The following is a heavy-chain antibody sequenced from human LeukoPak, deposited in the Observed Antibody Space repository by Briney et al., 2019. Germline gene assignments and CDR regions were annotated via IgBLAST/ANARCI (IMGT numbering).Heavy chain of an antibody. J-gene: IGHJ5*02. V-gene: IGHV4-34*01. CDR3: AMTTVTVNWFDP. CDR1: GGSFSGYY. Sequence: PSETLSLTCAVYGGSFSGYYWSWIRQPPGKGLEWIGEINHSGSTNYNPSLKSRVTISVDTSKNQFSLKLSSVTAADTAVYYCAMTTVTVNWFDPWGQGTLVTVSS. CDR2: INHSGST. D-gene: IGHD4-17*01.